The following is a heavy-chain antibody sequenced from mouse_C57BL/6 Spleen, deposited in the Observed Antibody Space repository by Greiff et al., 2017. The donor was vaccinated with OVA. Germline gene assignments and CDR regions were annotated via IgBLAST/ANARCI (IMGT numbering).Heavy chain of an antibody. CDR1: GFTFSDYG. Sequence: EVNVVESGGGLVKPGGSLKLSCAASGFTFSDYGMHWVRQAPEKGLEWVAYISSGSSTIYYADTVKGRFTISRDNAKNTLFLQMTSLRSEDTAMYYCARRSTAGAMDYWGQGTSVTVSS. J-gene: IGHJ4*01. V-gene: IGHV5-17*01. D-gene: IGHD1-2*01. CDR2: ISSGSSTI. CDR3: ARRSTAGAMDY.